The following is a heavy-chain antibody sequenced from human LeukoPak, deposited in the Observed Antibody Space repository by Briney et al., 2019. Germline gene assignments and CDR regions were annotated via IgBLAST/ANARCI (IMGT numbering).Heavy chain of an antibody. D-gene: IGHD1-14*01. CDR1: GGSFSGYY. CDR2: INHSGST. J-gene: IGHJ6*03. V-gene: IGHV4-34*01. Sequence: SETLSLTCAVYGGSFSGYYWSWIRQPPGEGLEWIGEINHSGSTNYNPSLKSRVTISVDTSKNQFSLKLSSVTAADTAVYYCASPNPFRGPASRYYYYYMDVWGKGTTVTVSS. CDR3: ASPNPFRGPASRYYYYYMDV.